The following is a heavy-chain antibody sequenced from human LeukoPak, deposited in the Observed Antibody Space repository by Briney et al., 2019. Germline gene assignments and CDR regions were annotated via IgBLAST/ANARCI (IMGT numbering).Heavy chain of an antibody. CDR3: ARDGVVPAALRSHFDY. V-gene: IGHV1-69*04. CDR2: IIPVLGVS. CDR1: GGSFSSYV. Sequence: SVKVSCKASGGSFSSYVITWVRQAPGQGLEWMGRIIPVLGVSNFAQKFQGRVTITADKSTNTAHMELSRLESGDTAVYYCARDGVVPAALRSHFDYWGQGTLVTVSS. J-gene: IGHJ4*02. D-gene: IGHD2-2*01.